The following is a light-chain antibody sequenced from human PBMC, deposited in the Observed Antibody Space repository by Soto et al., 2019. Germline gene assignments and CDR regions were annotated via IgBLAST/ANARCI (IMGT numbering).Light chain of an antibody. V-gene: IGKV1-9*01. CDR3: QQLNSYPS. CDR2: AES. J-gene: IGKJ1*01. Sequence: DIQLTQSPSFLYASVGDRVTITCRASQGISSYLAWYQQKPGKAPKLLIYAESTLQSGVPSRFSGSGSGTEFTLTIGSLQPEDFATYYCQQLNSYPSFGQGTKVEI. CDR1: QGISSY.